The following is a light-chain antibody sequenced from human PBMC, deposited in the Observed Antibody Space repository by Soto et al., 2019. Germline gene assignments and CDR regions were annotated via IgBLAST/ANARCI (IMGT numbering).Light chain of an antibody. J-gene: IGLJ2*01. V-gene: IGLV2-14*01. CDR1: SSDVGSYKY. CDR2: EVS. Sequence: QSALTQPASVSGSPGQSITISCTGTSSDVGSYKYVSWYQHYPGKAPKLIIYEVSNRPSGVSDRFSGSKSGNTASLTISGLQAEDEADYYCISYTTSSTVVFGGGIKVTVL. CDR3: ISYTTSSTVV.